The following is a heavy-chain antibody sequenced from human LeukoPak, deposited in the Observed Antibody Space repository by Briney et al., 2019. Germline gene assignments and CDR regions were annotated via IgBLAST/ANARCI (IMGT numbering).Heavy chain of an antibody. CDR3: ASGYRLRAFDI. CDR2: ISRSSSYI. Sequence: GGSLGLSCAASGFTFSSYSMNWVRQAPGKGLEWVSSISRSSSYIYYADSVKGRFTISRDNAKNSLYLQMNSLRAEDTAVYYCASGYRLRAFDIWGQGTMVTVSS. CDR1: GFTFSSYS. J-gene: IGHJ3*02. D-gene: IGHD3-22*01. V-gene: IGHV3-21*01.